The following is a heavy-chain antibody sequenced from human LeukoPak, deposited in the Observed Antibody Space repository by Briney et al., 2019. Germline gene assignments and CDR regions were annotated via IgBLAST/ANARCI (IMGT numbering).Heavy chain of an antibody. D-gene: IGHD6-13*01. J-gene: IGHJ4*02. CDR1: GFTFGRYS. CDR3: ARGSGSSWYFYFDY. Sequence: GGSLRLSCAASGFTFGRYSMNWVRQAPGKGLEWVSSISSSSSNIYYADSVKGRFTISRDNAKNSVYLQMNSLRAEDTALYYCARGSGSSWYFYFDYWGQGTLVTVSS. CDR2: ISSSSSNI. V-gene: IGHV3-21*04.